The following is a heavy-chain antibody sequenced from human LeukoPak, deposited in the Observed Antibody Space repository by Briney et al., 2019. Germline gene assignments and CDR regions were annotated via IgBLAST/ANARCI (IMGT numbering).Heavy chain of an antibody. D-gene: IGHD3-16*02. CDR3: ARASPDLSLFDP. CDR2: ISYGGSNK. V-gene: IGHV3-30-3*01. J-gene: IGHJ5*02. CDR1: GFTFSSYA. Sequence: PGRSLRLSCAASGFTFSSYAMHWVRQAPGKGLEWVAVISYGGSNKYYADSGKGRFTISRDNSKNTLYLQMNSLRAEDTAVYYCARASPDLSLFDPWGQGTLVTVSS.